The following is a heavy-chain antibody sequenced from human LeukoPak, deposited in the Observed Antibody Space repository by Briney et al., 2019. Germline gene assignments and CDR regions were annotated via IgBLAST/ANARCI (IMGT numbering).Heavy chain of an antibody. CDR1: GFAFSRYV. J-gene: IGHJ3*02. V-gene: IGHV3-30*03. CDR2: ILHDGINK. CDR3: ARVGTNDAFDI. Sequence: PGGSLRLSCEASGFAFSRYVIHWVRQAPGRGLEWVAVILHDGINKYYADSVKGRFTVSRGNSKNTLYLQMDSLRAEDTAVYYCARVGTNDAFDIWGQGTMVTVSS.